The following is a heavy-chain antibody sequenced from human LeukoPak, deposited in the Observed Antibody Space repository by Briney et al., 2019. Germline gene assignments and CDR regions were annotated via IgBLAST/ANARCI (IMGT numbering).Heavy chain of an antibody. CDR2: INNDVSST. CDR3: ARVGATTLVFDY. J-gene: IGHJ4*02. Sequence: GGSLRLSCAASGFTFSSYAMHWVRQAPGKGLVWVSLINNDVSSTSYADSGKGRFTISRDKAKNTLYLQMNSLRAEDTDVYYCARVGATTLVFDYWGQGTMVTVSS. D-gene: IGHD1-26*01. V-gene: IGHV3-74*01. CDR1: GFTFSSYA.